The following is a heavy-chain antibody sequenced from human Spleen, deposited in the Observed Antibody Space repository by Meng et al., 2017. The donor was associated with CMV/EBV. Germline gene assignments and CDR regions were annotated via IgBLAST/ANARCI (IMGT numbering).Heavy chain of an antibody. V-gene: IGHV3-30*02. Sequence: GGSLRLSCEASGFAFSSYAMHWVRQAPGKGLEWVAFIRYDGSHKYYADSVKGRFTISRDNSKNTLYLQMKSLRAEDTAVYYCAKDALYYYDSAYWGQGTLVTVSS. CDR2: IRYDGSHK. D-gene: IGHD3-22*01. CDR1: GFAFSSYA. J-gene: IGHJ4*02. CDR3: AKDALYYYDSAY.